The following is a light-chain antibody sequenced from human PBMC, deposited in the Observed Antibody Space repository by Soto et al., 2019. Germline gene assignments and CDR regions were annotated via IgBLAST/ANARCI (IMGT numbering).Light chain of an antibody. CDR1: GSNIGSNF. J-gene: IGLJ3*02. CDR2: KNN. Sequence: QSVLTQPPSTPGAPGQRVTISCSGSGSNIGSNFVDWYQQFPGTAPKLLIYKNNQRPSGVPDRFSASKSGTSASLAISGLRSEDEADYYCATWDDSLNGPVFGGGTKLTVL. CDR3: ATWDDSLNGPV. V-gene: IGLV1-47*01.